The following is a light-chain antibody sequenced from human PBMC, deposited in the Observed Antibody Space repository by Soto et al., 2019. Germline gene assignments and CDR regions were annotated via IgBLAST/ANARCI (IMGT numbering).Light chain of an antibody. Sequence: QSALTQPASVSGSPGQSITISCAGATSDVAYYDLVSWYQQHPGRAPKLLIYEVDKRPSGISVRFSGSKSGATASLTISGLLPEDEAVYFCCTYAGHVPKFGGGTK. CDR1: TSDVAYYDL. J-gene: IGLJ2*01. CDR3: CTYAGHVPK. V-gene: IGLV2-23*02. CDR2: EVD.